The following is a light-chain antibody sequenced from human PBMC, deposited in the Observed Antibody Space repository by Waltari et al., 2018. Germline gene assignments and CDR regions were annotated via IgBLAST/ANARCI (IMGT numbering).Light chain of an antibody. CDR3: QQYGSSPWT. V-gene: IGKV3-20*01. CDR2: GAS. J-gene: IGKJ1*01. CDR1: HRVNSDY. Sequence: ESVLTQSPGTLSLSPGERGTLSCRASHRVNSDYLAWYQQKPGQAPRLLIYGASNRAAGIPDRFSGSGSGTEFTLTISRLEPEDSAVYYCQQYGSSPWTFGLGTEVEIK.